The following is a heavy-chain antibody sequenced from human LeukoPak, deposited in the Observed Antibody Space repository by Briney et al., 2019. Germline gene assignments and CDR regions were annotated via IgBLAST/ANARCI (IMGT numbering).Heavy chain of an antibody. J-gene: IGHJ4*02. CDR1: GGSISSSSYY. Sequence: SETLSLTCTVSGGSISSSSYYWGWIRQPPGKELQWIASVYYSGRTNYSPSLKSRVTISVDTSEKQFSLQLNSVTAADTAVYYCARQGSACYLDFWGQGLLVTVSS. CDR3: ARQGSACYLDF. V-gene: IGHV4-39*01. CDR2: VYYSGRT. D-gene: IGHD2-15*01.